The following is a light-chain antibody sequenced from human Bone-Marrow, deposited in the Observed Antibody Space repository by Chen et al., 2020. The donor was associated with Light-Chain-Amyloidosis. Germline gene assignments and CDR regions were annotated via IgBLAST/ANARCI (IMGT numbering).Light chain of an antibody. Sequence: DIQLTPFPSFLSASIGDTVTITCRASQVLNNYLVWYQQKPGKAPRLLIYAASTLHSGVPSRFSGSGSGTEFSLTINSLQPEDFATYHCQQSISYPFTFGGGTKVEVK. J-gene: IGKJ4*01. V-gene: IGKV1-9*01. CDR3: QQSISYPFT. CDR1: QVLNNY. CDR2: AAS.